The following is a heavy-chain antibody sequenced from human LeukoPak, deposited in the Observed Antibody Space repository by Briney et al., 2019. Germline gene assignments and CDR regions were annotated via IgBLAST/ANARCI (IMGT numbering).Heavy chain of an antibody. Sequence: PGGSLRLSCAASGFTFSSYSMNWVRQAPGKGLEWVANIKQDGSEKYYVDSVKGRFTISRDNAKNSLYLQMNSLRAEDTAVYYCARWVRWDYYYYYMDVWGKGTTVTISS. CDR1: GFTFSSYS. J-gene: IGHJ6*03. CDR2: IKQDGSEK. V-gene: IGHV3-7*01. CDR3: ARWVRWDYYYYYMDV. D-gene: IGHD5-12*01.